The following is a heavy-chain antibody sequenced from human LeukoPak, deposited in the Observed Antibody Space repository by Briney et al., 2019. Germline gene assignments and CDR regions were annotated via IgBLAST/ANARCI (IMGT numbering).Heavy chain of an antibody. Sequence: GGSLSLSCAASGFTFSSYAMSWVRQAPGKGLEWVSAISGSGGSTYYAGSVKGRSTMSRDNSKNTLYLQMNSLRAEDTAVYYCAKRRGLELTCYYYMDVWGKGTTVTVSS. V-gene: IGHV3-23*01. CDR2: ISGSGGST. J-gene: IGHJ6*03. D-gene: IGHD1-7*01. CDR3: AKRRGLELTCYYYMDV. CDR1: GFTFSSYA.